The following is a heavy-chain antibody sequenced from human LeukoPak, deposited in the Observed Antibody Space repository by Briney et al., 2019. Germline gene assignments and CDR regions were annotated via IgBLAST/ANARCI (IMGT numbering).Heavy chain of an antibody. CDR3: AKDFLRWGSGWSGGVDY. CDR2: VSPAYGRT. Sequence: PGGSLRLSCSASGFSFNNYAMSWIRQAPGKGLTWVSLVSPAYGRTYYADSVKGRFTISRDTSKNTLYLQMNSLRVEDTARYYCAKDFLRWGSGWSGGVDYWGRGALVTVSS. CDR1: GFSFNNYA. D-gene: IGHD6-19*01. J-gene: IGHJ4*02. V-gene: IGHV3-23*01.